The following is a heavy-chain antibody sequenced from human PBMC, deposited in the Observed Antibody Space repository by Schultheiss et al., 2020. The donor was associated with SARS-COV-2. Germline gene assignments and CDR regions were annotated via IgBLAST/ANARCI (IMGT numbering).Heavy chain of an antibody. Sequence: GALRLSCAVSGYSISSGYYWGWIRQPPGKGLEWIGSIYHSGSTYYNPSLKSRVTISVDTSKNQFSLKLSSVTAADTAVYYCARQIKVGSYYNSATLSFIWGRGALVTVSS. D-gene: IGHD5-24*01. V-gene: IGHV4-38-2*01. J-gene: IGHJ4*02. CDR3: ARQIKVGSYYNSATLSFI. CDR1: GYSISSGYY. CDR2: IYHSGST.